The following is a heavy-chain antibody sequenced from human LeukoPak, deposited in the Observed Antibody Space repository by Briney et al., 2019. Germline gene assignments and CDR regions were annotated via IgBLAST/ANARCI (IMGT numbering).Heavy chain of an antibody. Sequence: SETLSLTCAVYGGSFSGYYWSWIRQPPGKGLEWIGEINHSGSANYNPSLKSRVTIDTSKNQFSLKLSSVTAADTAVYYCARGQGTVTTHWGQETLVTVSS. CDR2: INHSGSA. D-gene: IGHD4-17*01. CDR1: GGSFSGYY. CDR3: ARGQGTVTTH. V-gene: IGHV4-34*01. J-gene: IGHJ4*02.